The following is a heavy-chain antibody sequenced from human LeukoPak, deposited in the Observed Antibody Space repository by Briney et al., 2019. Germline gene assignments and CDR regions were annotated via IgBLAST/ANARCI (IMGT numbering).Heavy chain of an antibody. Sequence: SETLSLTCTVSSGSINSYYWGWVRQPAGRGLDWIGRIYTTGTANYNPSLKSRLTMSIDTSQRQFSLNLRSVTAADTGTYYCVRHGYTASHYFLDYWSQGILVTVSS. CDR1: SGSINSYY. CDR2: IYTTGTA. J-gene: IGHJ4*02. D-gene: IGHD2-2*02. V-gene: IGHV4-4*07. CDR3: VRHGYTASHYFLDY.